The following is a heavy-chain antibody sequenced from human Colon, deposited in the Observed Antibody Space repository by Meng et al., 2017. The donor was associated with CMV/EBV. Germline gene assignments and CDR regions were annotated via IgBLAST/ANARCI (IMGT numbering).Heavy chain of an antibody. J-gene: IGHJ4*02. D-gene: IGHD6-13*01. CDR1: GGSFSGYY. CDR2: IHHSGST. Sequence: VQRQQVGAGLLKLSDTPSLTCAVYGGSFSGYYWSWIRQPPGKGLEWIGEIHHSGSTNYNPSLKSRVTISVDTSKNQFSLKLSSVTAADTAVYYCACILFAAAAGGWGGYWGQGTLVTVSS. CDR3: ACILFAAAAGGWGGY. V-gene: IGHV4-34*01.